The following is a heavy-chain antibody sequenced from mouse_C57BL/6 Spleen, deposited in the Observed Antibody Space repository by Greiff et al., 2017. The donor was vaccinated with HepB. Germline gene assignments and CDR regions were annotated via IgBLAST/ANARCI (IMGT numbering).Heavy chain of an antibody. CDR1: GYTFTSYT. D-gene: IGHD1-3*01. V-gene: IGHV1-4*01. CDR3: ARHGLSAMDY. CDR2: INPSSGYT. J-gene: IGHJ4*01. Sequence: QVQLQQSGAELARPGASVKMSCKASGYTFTSYTMHWVKQRPGQGLEWIGYINPSSGYTKYNQKFKDKATLTADKSSSTADMQLSSLTSEDSAVYYCARHGLSAMDYWGQGTSVTGSS.